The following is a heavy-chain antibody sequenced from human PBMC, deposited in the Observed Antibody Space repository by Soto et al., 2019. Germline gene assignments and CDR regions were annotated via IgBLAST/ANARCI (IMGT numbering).Heavy chain of an antibody. CDR1: GYSFSNYW. J-gene: IGHJ6*02. Sequence: GESLKISCKGSGYSFSNYWISWVRQMPGKGLEWMGRIDHSDSYINYSPSFQGHVTISADQSISTAYLQWSSLKASDTAMYYCARLIIPYYYLGMDVWGQGTTVNVSS. CDR2: IDHSDSYI. V-gene: IGHV5-10-1*01. CDR3: ARLIIPYYYLGMDV.